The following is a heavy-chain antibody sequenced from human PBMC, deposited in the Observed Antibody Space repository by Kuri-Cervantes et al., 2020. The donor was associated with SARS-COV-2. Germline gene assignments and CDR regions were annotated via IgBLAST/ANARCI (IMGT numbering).Heavy chain of an antibody. CDR3: ARADIVVVVAAGGAFDI. D-gene: IGHD2-15*01. J-gene: IGHJ3*02. V-gene: IGHV1-46*01. CDR2: INPSGGST. CDR1: GYTFTSYY. Sequence: ASVKVSCKASGYTFTSYYMHWVRQAPGQGLEWMGIINPSGGSTSYAQKFQGRVTMTRDTSTSIVNMELSSLRSEDTAVYYCARADIVVVVAAGGAFDIWGQGTMVTVSS.